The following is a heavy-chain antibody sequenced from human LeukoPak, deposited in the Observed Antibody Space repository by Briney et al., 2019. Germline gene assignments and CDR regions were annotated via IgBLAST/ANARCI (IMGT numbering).Heavy chain of an antibody. CDR2: ISYDGVNK. CDR1: GFTFNTYG. CDR3: ATHYDILTGHRRFDY. D-gene: IGHD3-9*01. Sequence: GGSLRLSCLGYGFTFNTYGMHWVRQAPGKGLGWLAFISYDGVNKYYADSVKGRVTISRDNSKSTLYLQMNSLRAEDTAVYYCATHYDILTGHRRFDYWGQGTLVTVSS. V-gene: IGHV3-30*12. J-gene: IGHJ4*02.